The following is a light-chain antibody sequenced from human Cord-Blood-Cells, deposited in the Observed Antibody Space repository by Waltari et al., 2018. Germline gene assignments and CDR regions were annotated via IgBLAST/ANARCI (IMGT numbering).Light chain of an antibody. Sequence: SYELTQPPSVSVSPGQTARITCSGDALPKHYAYWYQQKPGQPPVLVIYKDSERPSGIPERFSGSSSGTTVTLTISGVQAEDEADYYCQSADSSGTWVFGGGTKLTVL. CDR1: ALPKHY. CDR3: QSADSSGTWV. CDR2: KDS. V-gene: IGLV3-25*02. J-gene: IGLJ3*02.